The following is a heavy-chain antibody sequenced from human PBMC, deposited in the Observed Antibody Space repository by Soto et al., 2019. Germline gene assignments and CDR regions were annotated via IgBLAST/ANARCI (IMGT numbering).Heavy chain of an antibody. CDR2: IKSKTDGGTT. V-gene: IGHV3-15*07. D-gene: IGHD1-26*01. CDR3: TTGLEWELDRRSFDY. Sequence: GGSLRLSCAASGFTFSNAWMNWVRQAPGKGLEWVGRIKSKTDGGTTDYAAPVKGRFTISRDDSKNTLYLQMNSLKTEDTAVYYCTTGLEWELDRRSFDYWGQGTLVTVSS. CDR1: GFTFSNAW. J-gene: IGHJ4*02.